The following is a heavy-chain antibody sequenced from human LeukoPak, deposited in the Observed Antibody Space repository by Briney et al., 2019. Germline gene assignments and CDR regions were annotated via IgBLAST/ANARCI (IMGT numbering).Heavy chain of an antibody. D-gene: IGHD5-24*01. J-gene: IGHJ4*02. CDR3: ARGARAGYNLEPFDY. V-gene: IGHV4-59*08. CDR2: VHYTGST. Sequence: SETLSLTCTVSGVSLTSSSWSWIRQPPGKGLEWIGYVHYTGSTNYNPSLKSRVSMSVDTSKNQFSLKLSSVTAADTAVYYCARGARAGYNLEPFDYWGQGTLVTVSS. CDR1: GVSLTSSS.